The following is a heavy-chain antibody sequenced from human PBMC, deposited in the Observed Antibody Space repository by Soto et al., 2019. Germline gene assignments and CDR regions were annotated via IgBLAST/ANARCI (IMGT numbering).Heavy chain of an antibody. CDR2: ISSSSSYI. CDR1: GFTFSSYS. D-gene: IGHD3-22*01. V-gene: IGHV3-21*01. J-gene: IGHJ1*01. Sequence: PGGSLRLSCAASGFTFSSYSMTWVRQAPGKGLEWVSSISSSSSYIYYADSVKGRFTISRDNAKNSLYLQMNSLRAEDTAVYYCARDKMSNRLITLIVVPPPNALDFWGPGTMVSVSS. CDR3: ARDKMSNRLITLIVVPPPNALDF.